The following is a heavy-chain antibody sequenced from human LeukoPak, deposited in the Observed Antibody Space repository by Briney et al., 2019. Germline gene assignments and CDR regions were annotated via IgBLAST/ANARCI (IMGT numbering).Heavy chain of an antibody. CDR3: AKSPLRFTMIVTIDY. CDR2: ISGSGGST. Sequence: GGSLRLSCAASGFTFTSNAMSWVRQAPGKGLEWVSAISGSGGSTYYADSVKGRFTISRDNSKNTLYLQMNSLRAEDTAVYYCAKSPLRFTMIVTIDYWGQGTLVTVSS. V-gene: IGHV3-23*01. D-gene: IGHD3-22*01. CDR1: GFTFTSNA. J-gene: IGHJ4*02.